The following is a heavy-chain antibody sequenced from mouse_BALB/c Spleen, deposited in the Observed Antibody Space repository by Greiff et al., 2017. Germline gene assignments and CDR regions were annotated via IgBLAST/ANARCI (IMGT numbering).Heavy chain of an antibody. CDR3: TRRSFLIYDGYYAPFAY. J-gene: IGHJ3*01. CDR2: IDPETGGT. CDR1: GYTFTDYE. V-gene: IGHV1-15*01. D-gene: IGHD2-3*01. Sequence: QVQLQQSGAELVRPGASVTLSCKASGYTFTDYEMHWVKQTPVHGLEWIGAIDPETGGTAYNQKFKGKATLTADKSSSTAYMELRSLTSEDSAVYYCTRRSFLIYDGYYAPFAYWGQGTLVTVSA.